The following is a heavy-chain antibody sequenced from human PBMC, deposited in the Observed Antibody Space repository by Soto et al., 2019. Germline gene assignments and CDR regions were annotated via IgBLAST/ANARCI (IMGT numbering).Heavy chain of an antibody. J-gene: IGHJ5*02. Sequence: GGSLRLSCAASGFTFSSYSMHWVRPAPGRGLEWVSSITSSSSYIYYADSVKGRFTISRDNAKNSLYLQMNSLRAEDTAVYYCARDMGVAGSFVWFDRWGQGTLVTVSS. D-gene: IGHD6-19*01. V-gene: IGHV3-21*01. CDR3: ARDMGVAGSFVWFDR. CDR2: ITSSSSYI. CDR1: GFTFSSYS.